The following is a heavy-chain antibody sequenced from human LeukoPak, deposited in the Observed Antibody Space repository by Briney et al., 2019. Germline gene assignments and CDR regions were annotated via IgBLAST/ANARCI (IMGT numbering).Heavy chain of an antibody. CDR2: ISSNGGST. CDR3: VKERNYDILTGYFHFDY. D-gene: IGHD3-9*01. CDR1: GFTFSSYA. J-gene: IGHJ4*02. Sequence: GGFLRLSCSASGFTFSSYAMHWVRQAPGKGLEYVSAISSNGGSTYYADSVKGRFTISRDNSKNTLYLQMSSQRAEDTAVYYCVKERNYDILTGYFHFDYWGQGTLVTVSS. V-gene: IGHV3-64D*06.